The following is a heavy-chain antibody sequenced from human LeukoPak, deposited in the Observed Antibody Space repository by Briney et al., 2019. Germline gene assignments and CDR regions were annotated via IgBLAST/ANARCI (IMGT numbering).Heavy chain of an antibody. J-gene: IGHJ4*02. CDR2: ITGDGGTT. CDR3: ARMITIKREGEGYFDY. Sequence: PGGSLRLSCAASRFGFSVYWMHWVRQAPGKGLVWVSRITGDGGTTNYADSVKGRFTISRDNAKDTLYLQMNSLSAEDTSVYYCARMITIKREGEGYFDYWGQGTLVTVSS. D-gene: IGHD3-16*01. V-gene: IGHV3-74*01. CDR1: RFGFSVYW.